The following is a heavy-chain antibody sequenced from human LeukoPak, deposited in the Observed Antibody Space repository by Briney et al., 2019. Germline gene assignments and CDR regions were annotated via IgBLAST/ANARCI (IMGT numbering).Heavy chain of an antibody. CDR3: AREISSGWSDY. Sequence: GASVKVSCKASGYTFTGYYMHWVRQAPGQGLEWMGWINPNSGDTHYAQKFQGRVTMTRDTSISTAYMELSGLRSDDTAVYYCAREISSGWSDYWGQGHLVTVSS. CDR1: GYTFTGYY. CDR2: INPNSGDT. V-gene: IGHV1-2*02. J-gene: IGHJ4*02. D-gene: IGHD6-19*01.